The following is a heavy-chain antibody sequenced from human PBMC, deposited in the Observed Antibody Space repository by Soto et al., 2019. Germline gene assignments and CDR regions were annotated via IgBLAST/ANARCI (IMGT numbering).Heavy chain of an antibody. Sequence: QVQLQESGPGLVKPSQPLSLTCTVSGGFISSGCYYWSWIRQHPGKGLEWIGYIYYSGSTYYNPSHKSRVTIPVDTSKNQFSLELSSVTAADTAVYYCARNPLRVPSSFDYWGQGTLVTVSS. CDR1: GGFISSGCYY. V-gene: IGHV4-31*03. CDR3: ARNPLRVPSSFDY. D-gene: IGHD6-13*01. CDR2: IYYSGST. J-gene: IGHJ4*02.